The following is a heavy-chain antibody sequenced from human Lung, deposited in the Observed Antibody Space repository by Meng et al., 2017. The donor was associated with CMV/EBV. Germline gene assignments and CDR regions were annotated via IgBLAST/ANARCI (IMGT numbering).Heavy chain of an antibody. CDR2: VSLDSERT. CDR3: GKDDLPGGCYF. CDR1: GFSFDKYA. J-gene: IGHJ4*02. V-gene: IGHV3-9*01. D-gene: IGHD1-14*01. Sequence: GGSLRPSCVLSGFSFDKYAVHWVRQAPGKGLEWVAGVSLDSERTGYADSVKGRFTVSRDNAKKAVYLQMTSLRTEDTALYYCGKDDLPGGCYFWGQGALVTVSS.